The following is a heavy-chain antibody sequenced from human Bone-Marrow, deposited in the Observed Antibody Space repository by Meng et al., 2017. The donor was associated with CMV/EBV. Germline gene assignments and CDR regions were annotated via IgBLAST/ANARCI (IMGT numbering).Heavy chain of an antibody. CDR2: ISSSSTI. Sequence: GGSLRLSCAAFGFTFSSYSMNWVRQAPGKGLEWVSYISSSSTIYYADSVKGRFTISRDNAKNSLYLQMNSLRAEDTAVYYCARDKGTALYFHYGMDVWGPGNTVTGAS. J-gene: IGHJ6*02. D-gene: IGHD2-8*01. CDR3: ARDKGTALYFHYGMDV. CDR1: GFTFSSYS. V-gene: IGHV3-48*04.